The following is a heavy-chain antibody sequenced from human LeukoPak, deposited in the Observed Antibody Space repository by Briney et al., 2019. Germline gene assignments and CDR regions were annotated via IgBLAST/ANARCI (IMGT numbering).Heavy chain of an antibody. CDR2: ISGSGGTT. V-gene: IGHV3-23*01. CDR1: KFTFSNYA. D-gene: IGHD3/OR15-3a*01. J-gene: IGHJ4*02. CDR3: AKRSNFWTGYLDY. Sequence: PGGSLRLSCTAFKFTFSNYAMSWVRQAPGKGLEWVSVISGSGGTTYYADSVKGRFTISRDNSKDTLFLLMNSLRTEGTAVYYCAKRSNFWTGYLDYWGQGALVTVSS.